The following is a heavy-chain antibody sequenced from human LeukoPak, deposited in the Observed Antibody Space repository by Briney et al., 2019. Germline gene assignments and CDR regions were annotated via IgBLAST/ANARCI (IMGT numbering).Heavy chain of an antibody. Sequence: GGSLRLSCAASGFTFSSYAMSWVRQAPGKGLEWVSAISGSGGSTYYADSVKGRFTISRDNSKNTLYLQMNSLRAEDTAVYYCAKDIANYGSVNWFDPWGQGTLVTVSS. CDR2: ISGSGGST. V-gene: IGHV3-23*01. CDR1: GFTFSSYA. CDR3: AKDIANYGSVNWFDP. D-gene: IGHD3-10*01. J-gene: IGHJ5*02.